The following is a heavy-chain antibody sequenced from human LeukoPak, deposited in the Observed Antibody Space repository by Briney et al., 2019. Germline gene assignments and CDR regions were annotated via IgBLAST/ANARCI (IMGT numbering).Heavy chain of an antibody. CDR1: GGSIIISNYC. Sequence: SETLSLTCTVSGGSIIISNYCWGWIRQSPGKGLECIGKISYSGSTYYNPSLRSRVHMSVDTSTNQFSLKLSSVTAADTAVYYCARLTDFWGQGILVTVST. J-gene: IGHJ4*02. CDR2: ISYSGST. V-gene: IGHV4-39*01. CDR3: ARLTDF.